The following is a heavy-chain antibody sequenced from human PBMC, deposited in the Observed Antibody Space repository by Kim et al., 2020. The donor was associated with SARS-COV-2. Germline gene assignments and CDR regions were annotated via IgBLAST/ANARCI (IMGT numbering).Heavy chain of an antibody. V-gene: IGHV3-33*01. D-gene: IGHD3-16*02. J-gene: IGHJ3*02. Sequence: KYYADSVKGRFTISRDNSKNTLYLQMNSLRAEDTAVYYCARDPSSLAFDIWGQGTMVTVSS. CDR3: ARDPSSLAFDI. CDR2: K.